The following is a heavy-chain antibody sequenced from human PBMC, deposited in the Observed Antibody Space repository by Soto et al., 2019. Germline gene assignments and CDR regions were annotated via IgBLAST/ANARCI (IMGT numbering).Heavy chain of an antibody. CDR3: AKVLVGRGVVVVAATYVPCFQH. Sequence: SETLSLTCTVSGGSISSGDYYWSWIRQPPGKGLEWIGYIYYSGSTYYNPSLKSRVTISVDTSKNTLYLQMNSLRAEDMAVYYCAKVLVGRGVVVVAATYVPCFQHWGQGTLVTVSS. J-gene: IGHJ1*01. CDR1: GGSISSGDYY. CDR2: IYYSGST. D-gene: IGHD2-15*01. V-gene: IGHV4-30-4*01.